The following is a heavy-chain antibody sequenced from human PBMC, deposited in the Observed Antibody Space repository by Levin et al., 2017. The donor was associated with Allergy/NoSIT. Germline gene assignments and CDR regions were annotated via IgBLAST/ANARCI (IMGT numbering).Heavy chain of an antibody. CDR2: ISGSGGST. CDR1: GFTFNNYA. Sequence: GASVKVSCAASGFTFNNYAMSWVRQAPGKGLEWVSTISGSGGSTYYADSVKGRFTISRDNSKNTLWLQMNSLRADDTAVYYCARQCGTTCYSDFDYWGQGTLVTVSS. J-gene: IGHJ4*02. V-gene: IGHV3-23*01. D-gene: IGHD2-21*02. CDR3: ARQCGTTCYSDFDY.